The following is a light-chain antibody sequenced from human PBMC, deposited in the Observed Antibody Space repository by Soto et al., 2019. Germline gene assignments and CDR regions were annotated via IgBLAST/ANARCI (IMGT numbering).Light chain of an antibody. CDR3: QQYGSSPWT. CDR2: GAS. J-gene: IGKJ1*01. Sequence: EIVLTQSPGTLSLSSRERATLSCRASQSVSSSYLAWYQQKPGQAPRLLIYGASSRATGIPDRFSGSGSETDFTLTISRLEPEDFAVYYCQQYGSSPWTFGQGTKVEIK. V-gene: IGKV3-20*01. CDR1: QSVSSSY.